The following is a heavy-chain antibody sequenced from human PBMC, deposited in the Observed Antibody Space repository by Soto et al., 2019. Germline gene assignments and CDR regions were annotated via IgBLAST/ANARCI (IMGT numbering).Heavy chain of an antibody. D-gene: IGHD6-19*01. J-gene: IGHJ4*02. V-gene: IGHV4-59*01. CDR2: IYYTGNT. Sequence: SETLSLTCTVSGGSISSYYWNWIRQSPGKGLEWIGLIYYTGNTNYNPSLKSRVTISVDTSKNQFSLKLSSVTAADTAVYYCARLAVAGTGFDYWGQGTLVTVSS. CDR3: ARLAVAGTGFDY. CDR1: GGSISSYY.